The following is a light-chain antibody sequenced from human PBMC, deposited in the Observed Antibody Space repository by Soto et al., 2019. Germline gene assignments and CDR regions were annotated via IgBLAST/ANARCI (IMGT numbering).Light chain of an antibody. J-gene: IGLJ3*02. V-gene: IGLV1-44*01. CDR1: SSNIGNNT. CDR3: AAWDDSLNGPV. Sequence: QSVLTQPPSASATPGQRVTISCSGSSSNIGNNTVNWYQQVPGTAPNLLIYSNNRRPSRVPDRFSGSKSGTSASLAISRLQSDDEADYYCAAWDDSLNGPVFGGGTKVTVL. CDR2: SNN.